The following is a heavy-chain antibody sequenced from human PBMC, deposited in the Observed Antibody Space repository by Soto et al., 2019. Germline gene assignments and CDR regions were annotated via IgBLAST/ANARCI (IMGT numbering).Heavy chain of an antibody. V-gene: IGHV1-18*01. CDR2: ISDYNGNT. Sequence: QIHLEQSRIEMKEPGTSLKISCATSGYSFTNYGISWVRQAPGQGLEWMGWISDYNGNTKYAQSFHDRVVMTADKFTSTGYLEMRNLRSNDTAVYYCARANTWVTGRVGTHWGQGTKVTVSS. J-gene: IGHJ4*02. CDR3: ARANTWVTGRVGTH. CDR1: GYSFTNYG. D-gene: IGHD1-1*01.